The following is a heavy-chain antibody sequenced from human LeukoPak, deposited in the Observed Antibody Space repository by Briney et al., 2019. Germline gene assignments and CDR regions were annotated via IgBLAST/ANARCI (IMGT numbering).Heavy chain of an antibody. CDR2: IYLSGLSTSGNT. D-gene: IGHD3-22*01. J-gene: IGHJ5*02. V-gene: IGHV4-4*07. Sequence: PSGSLSLTCTVADASLNNYHWTWSRQPAGKGREWSGRIYLSGLSTSGNTTYNPSLSTRVTMSLDTSTKQFFLNLTSVTAADTAVYYCTRGYFDSSGHNSYAPWGQGTLVTVSS. CDR1: DASLNNYH. CDR3: TRGYFDSSGHNSYAP.